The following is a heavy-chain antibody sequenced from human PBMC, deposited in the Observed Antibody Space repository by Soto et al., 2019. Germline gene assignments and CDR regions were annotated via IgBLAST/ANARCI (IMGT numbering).Heavy chain of an antibody. V-gene: IGHV3-23*01. Sequence: GGSLRLSCAASGFTFSSYAMSWVRQAPGKGLEWVSAISGSGGSTYYADSVKGRFTISRDNSKNTLYLQMNSLRAEDTAVYYCAKQRSITMIVVPKSRPLSGDLQHWDQGTLVTVSS. D-gene: IGHD3-22*01. CDR3: AKQRSITMIVVPKSRPLSGDLQH. CDR1: GFTFSSYA. J-gene: IGHJ1*01. CDR2: ISGSGGST.